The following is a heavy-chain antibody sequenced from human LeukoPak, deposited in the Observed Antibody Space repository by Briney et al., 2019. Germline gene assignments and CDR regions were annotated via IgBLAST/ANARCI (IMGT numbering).Heavy chain of an antibody. CDR3: ARIWVVENWFDP. CDR1: GGSIISSSSY. D-gene: IGHD2-15*01. Sequence: PSETLSLTCTVSGGSIISSSSYWGWIRQPPGKGLEWIGSIYYSGSTYYNPSLKSRVTISVDTSKNQFSLKLMSVTAADTAVYYCARIWVVENWFDPWGQGTLVTVSS. V-gene: IGHV4-39*07. J-gene: IGHJ5*02. CDR2: IYYSGST.